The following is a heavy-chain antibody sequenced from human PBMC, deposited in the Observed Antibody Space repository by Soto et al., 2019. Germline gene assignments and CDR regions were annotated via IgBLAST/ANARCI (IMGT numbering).Heavy chain of an antibody. V-gene: IGHV3-30*01. CDR3: AKDSHLLGYDSSDYYFDT. CDR2: ISYDGRRQ. J-gene: IGHJ4*02. D-gene: IGHD3-22*01. CDR1: GFTFSSYG. Sequence: QVQLVQSGGGVVQPGRSLRLSCSDSGFTFSSYGMHWVRQAPGKGHEWVAVISYDGRRQYYADSFKGRFTISRDNSKNTLFLQMIRLGEEDTAVYYCAKDSHLLGYDSSDYYFDTWGQGSLVTVSA.